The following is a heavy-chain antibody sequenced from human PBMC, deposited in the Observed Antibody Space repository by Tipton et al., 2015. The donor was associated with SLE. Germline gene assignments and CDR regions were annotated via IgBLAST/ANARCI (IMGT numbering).Heavy chain of an antibody. V-gene: IGHV4-4*02. CDR1: GGSINSYNW. D-gene: IGHD4-11*01. CDR2: IYHSGTT. Sequence: SLKLSCAVSGGSINSYNWWTWVRQPPGKGLEWIGEIYHSGTTNYNPSLKSRITISLDKSNNHFSLRLSSLTAADTAVYYCARGPDYSNYYFYRMDVWGQGTTVTVPS. CDR3: ARGPDYSNYYFYRMDV. J-gene: IGHJ6*02.